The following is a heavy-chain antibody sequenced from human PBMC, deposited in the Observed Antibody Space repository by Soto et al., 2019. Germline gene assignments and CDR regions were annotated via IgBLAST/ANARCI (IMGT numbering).Heavy chain of an antibody. CDR1: GGSVSSGSYY. CDR3: ARGGAYCGGECSPHYLDY. CDR2: IYYNGRT. Sequence: LSLTCTVSGGSVSSGSYYWSWIRQPPGKGLEWIGYIYYNGRTNYNPSLKSRVTLSADTSKNHFSLKLNSVTAADTAVYSCARGGAYCGGECSPHYLDYWGHGTLVTVSS. V-gene: IGHV4-61*03. J-gene: IGHJ4*01. D-gene: IGHD2-21*01.